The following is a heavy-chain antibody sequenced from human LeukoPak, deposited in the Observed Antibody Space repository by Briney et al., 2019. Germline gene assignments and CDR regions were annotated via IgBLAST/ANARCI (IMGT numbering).Heavy chain of an antibody. J-gene: IGHJ4*02. V-gene: IGHV1-2*02. Sequence: ASVKVSCKASGYTFSGYYMHWVRQAPGQGLEWVGWINPNSGGTNYAQKFQGRVTMTRDTSISTAYMELSRLRSDDTAVYYCARVINGDYGGGFDYWGQGTLVTVSS. CDR3: ARVINGDYGGGFDY. D-gene: IGHD4-17*01. CDR1: GYTFSGYY. CDR2: INPNSGGT.